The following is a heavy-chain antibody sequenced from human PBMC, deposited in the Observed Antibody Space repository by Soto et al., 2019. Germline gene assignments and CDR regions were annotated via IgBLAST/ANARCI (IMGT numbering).Heavy chain of an antibody. CDR1: GGTFSSYA. CDR2: IIPIFGTA. V-gene: IGHV1-69*01. CDR3: ARASHCTNGVCYPYYYYGMDV. J-gene: IGHJ6*02. D-gene: IGHD2-8*01. Sequence: QVQLVQSGAEVKKPGSSVKVSCKASGGTFSSYAISWVRQAPGQGLEWMGGIIPIFGTANYAQKFQGRVTIPADESTSTAYMELSSLRSDDTAVYYCARASHCTNGVCYPYYYYGMDVWGQGTTVTVSS.